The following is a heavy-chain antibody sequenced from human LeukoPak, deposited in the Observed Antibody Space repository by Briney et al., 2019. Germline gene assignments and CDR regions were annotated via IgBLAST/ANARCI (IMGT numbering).Heavy chain of an antibody. CDR3: AKVGTAMAYFDY. V-gene: IGHV3-30*18. CDR1: GFIFSSYG. D-gene: IGHD5-18*01. J-gene: IGHJ4*02. CDR2: ISYDGSNK. Sequence: GGSLRLSCAASGFIFSSYGMHWVRQAPGKGLEWVAVISYDGSNKYYADSVKGRFNISRDNSKNTLYLQMNSLRAEDTAVYYCAKVGTAMAYFDYWGQGTLVAVSS.